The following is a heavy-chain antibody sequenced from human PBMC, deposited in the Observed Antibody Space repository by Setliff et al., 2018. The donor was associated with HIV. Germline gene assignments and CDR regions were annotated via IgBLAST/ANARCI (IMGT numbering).Heavy chain of an antibody. Sequence: PSETLSLTCTVSGGSISSYYWSWIRQPPGKGLEWIGYIYYNGNTNYNPSLKSRVTISVDTSKNQLSLKLSSVTAADTAVYYCARVGGFFGEARPPPDYWGQGALVTVSS. J-gene: IGHJ4*02. D-gene: IGHD3-10*01. V-gene: IGHV4-59*08. CDR2: IYYNGNT. CDR1: GGSISSYY. CDR3: ARVGGFFGEARPPPDY.